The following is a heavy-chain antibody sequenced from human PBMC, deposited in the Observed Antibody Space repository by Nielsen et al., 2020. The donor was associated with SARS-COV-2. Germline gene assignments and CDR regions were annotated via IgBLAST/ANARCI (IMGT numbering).Heavy chain of an antibody. D-gene: IGHD1-26*01. J-gene: IGHJ4*02. CDR2: ISWNSGSI. CDR1: GFTFDDYA. V-gene: IGHV3-9*01. Sequence: SLKISCAASGFTFDDYAMHWVRQAPGKGLEWVSGISWNSGSIGYADSVKGRFTISRDNAKNSLYLQMNRLRAEDTALYYCAKDPLAYDSGSYCYWGQGTLVTVSS. CDR3: AKDPLAYDSGSYCY.